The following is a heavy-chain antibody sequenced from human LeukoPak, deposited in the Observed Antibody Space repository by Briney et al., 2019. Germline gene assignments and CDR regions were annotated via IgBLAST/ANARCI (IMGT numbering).Heavy chain of an antibody. Sequence: PGGSLRLSCAASGFTFNIYGMHWVRQAPGKGLEWVAVISKDGSNKNYADSVKGRFTISRDDSKITLYLQMNSLRAEDTAVYYCAKGGDSGYHLTHFDYWGQGTLVTVSS. D-gene: IGHD5-12*01. J-gene: IGHJ4*02. CDR3: AKGGDSGYHLTHFDY. CDR2: ISKDGSNK. V-gene: IGHV3-30*18. CDR1: GFTFNIYG.